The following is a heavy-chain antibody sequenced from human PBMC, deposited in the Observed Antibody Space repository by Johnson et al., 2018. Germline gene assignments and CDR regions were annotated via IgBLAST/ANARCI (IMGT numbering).Heavy chain of an antibody. V-gene: IGHV3-11*01. CDR1: GFPFSDYY. Sequence: VQLVESGGTLVKPGGSLRLSCAGSGFPFSDYYMSWIRQAPGTGLEWVSYISGSDKTIYYADSVKGRFTVSRDNAKKSLSLQMNSLRAEDTAVYYCARISHYYGLDVWGQGTTVTVSS. CDR2: ISGSDKTI. J-gene: IGHJ6*02. CDR3: ARISHYYGLDV.